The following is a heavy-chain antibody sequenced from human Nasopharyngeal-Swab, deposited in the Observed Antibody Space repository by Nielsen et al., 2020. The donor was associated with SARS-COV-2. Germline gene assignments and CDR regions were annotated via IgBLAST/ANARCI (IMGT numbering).Heavy chain of an antibody. D-gene: IGHD5-24*01. CDR1: GFSFSSHA. Sequence: GGSLRLSCAASGFSFSSHAMHWVRQAPGKGLEWVSYISSSGSTIYYADSVKGRFTISRDNAKNSLYLQMNSLRAEDTAVYYCARDGGYNSLDYWGQGTLVTVSS. CDR3: ARDGGYNSLDY. V-gene: IGHV3-48*03. CDR2: ISSSGSTI. J-gene: IGHJ4*02.